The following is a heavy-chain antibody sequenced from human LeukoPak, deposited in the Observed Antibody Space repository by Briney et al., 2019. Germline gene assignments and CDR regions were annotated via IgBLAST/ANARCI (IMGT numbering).Heavy chain of an antibody. Sequence: SETLSLTCTVSGGSISSYYWSWIRQPPGKGLEWIGEINHSGSTNYNPSLKSRVTISVDTSKNQFSLKLSSVTAADTAVYYCARGPNWFDPWGQGTLVTVSS. V-gene: IGHV4-34*01. J-gene: IGHJ5*02. CDR2: INHSGST. CDR3: ARGPNWFDP. CDR1: GGSISSYY.